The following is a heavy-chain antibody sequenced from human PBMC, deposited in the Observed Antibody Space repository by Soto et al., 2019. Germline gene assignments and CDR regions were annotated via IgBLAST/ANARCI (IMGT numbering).Heavy chain of an antibody. CDR3: AKDQIVSSGWYSVDY. J-gene: IGHJ4*02. CDR1: GFTFSSYG. D-gene: IGHD6-19*01. Sequence: ESVGGVVQPGRSLRLSCAASGFTFSSYGMHWVRQAPGKGLEWVAVISYDGSNKYYADSVKGRFTISRDNSKNTLYLQMNSLRAEDTAVYYCAKDQIVSSGWYSVDYWGQGTLVTVSS. V-gene: IGHV3-30*18. CDR2: ISYDGSNK.